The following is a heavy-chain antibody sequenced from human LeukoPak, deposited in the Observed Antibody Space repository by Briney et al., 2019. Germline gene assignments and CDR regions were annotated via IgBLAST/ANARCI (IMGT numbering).Heavy chain of an antibody. Sequence: GGSLRLSCAASGFTFSSYAMSWVRQAPGKGLEWVSAISGSGGSTYYADSVKGRFTISRDNSKNTLYPQMDSLRAEDTAVYYCAKVRGSSWYYSDWGQGTLVTVSS. CDR2: ISGSGGST. J-gene: IGHJ4*02. D-gene: IGHD6-13*01. V-gene: IGHV3-23*01. CDR3: AKVRGSSWYYSD. CDR1: GFTFSSYA.